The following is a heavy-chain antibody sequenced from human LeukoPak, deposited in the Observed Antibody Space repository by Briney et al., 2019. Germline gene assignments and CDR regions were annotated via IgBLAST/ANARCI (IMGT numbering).Heavy chain of an antibody. J-gene: IGHJ4*02. CDR2: ISALYGHT. CDR3: ARDFYHGHCAGLSCFLLDS. D-gene: IGHD2-8*02. CDR1: GHSFTRFG. Sequence: ASVKVSCKASGHSFTRFGITWVRQAPGQGLEWMGWISALYGHTNYAQKFQGRVTMTTDTSTSTAYMELRSLRSDDTAVYYCARDFYHGHCAGLSCFLLDSWGQGALVIVSS. V-gene: IGHV1-18*01.